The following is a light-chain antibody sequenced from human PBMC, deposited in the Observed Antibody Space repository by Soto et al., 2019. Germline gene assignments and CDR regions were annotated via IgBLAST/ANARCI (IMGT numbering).Light chain of an antibody. CDR1: QSVNLN. Sequence: EIMMTQSPGTLSVSPGEGATLSCTASQSVNLNLAWYQQKPGQPPRLLLYGASTRAPGIPVRFRGSGSGTEVTATNRCPQFADSAVYYCHQYNSWPRGTFGPGTKVEIK. CDR2: GAS. V-gene: IGKV3-15*01. J-gene: IGKJ3*01. CDR3: HQYNSWPRGT.